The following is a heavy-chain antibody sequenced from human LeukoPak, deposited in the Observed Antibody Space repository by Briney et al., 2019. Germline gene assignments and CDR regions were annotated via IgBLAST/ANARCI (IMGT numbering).Heavy chain of an antibody. D-gene: IGHD3-22*01. CDR3: AADPSTTYYYDSSGYSV. J-gene: IGHJ4*02. CDR2: IVVGSGNT. Sequence: SVNVSCKASGFTFTSSAVQWVRQARGQRLEWIGWIVVGSGNTNYAQKFQERVTITRDMSTSTAYMELSSLRSEDTAVYYCAADPSTTYYYDSSGYSVWGQGTLVTVSS. CDR1: GFTFTSSA. V-gene: IGHV1-58*01.